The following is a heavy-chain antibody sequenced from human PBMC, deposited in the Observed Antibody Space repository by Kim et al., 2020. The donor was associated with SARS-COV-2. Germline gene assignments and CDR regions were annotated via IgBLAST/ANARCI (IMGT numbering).Heavy chain of an antibody. CDR1: GFTFSSYA. D-gene: IGHD3-3*01. V-gene: IGHV3-23*01. CDR2: ISGSGGST. J-gene: IGHJ6*02. CDR3: AKSIPPTIFGVVIDYYYYYGMDV. Sequence: GGSLRLSCAASGFTFSSYAMSWVRQAPGKGLEWVSAISGSGGSTYYADSVKGRFTISRDNSKNTLYLQMNSLRAEDTAVYYCAKSIPPTIFGVVIDYYYYYGMDVWGQGTTGTVSS.